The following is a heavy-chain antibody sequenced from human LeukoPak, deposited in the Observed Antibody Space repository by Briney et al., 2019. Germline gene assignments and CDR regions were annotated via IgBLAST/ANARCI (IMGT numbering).Heavy chain of an antibody. D-gene: IGHD6-13*01. CDR3: AKDRRYSTSWYCFDY. J-gene: IGHJ4*02. CDR1: GFSFSNYA. CDR2: ITGSGGST. V-gene: IGHV3-23*01. Sequence: GGSLRLSCAASGFSFSNYAMTWVRQAPGKGLEWVSAITGSGGSTYYADSVKGRFTISRDNSKNTLYLQMNSLRAEDTAVYYCAKDRRYSTSWYCFDYWGQGGLVTVSS.